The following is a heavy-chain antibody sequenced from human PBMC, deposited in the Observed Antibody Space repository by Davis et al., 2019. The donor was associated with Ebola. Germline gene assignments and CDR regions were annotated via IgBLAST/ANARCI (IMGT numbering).Heavy chain of an antibody. CDR3: ARDGVWDDFWIGFMDV. J-gene: IGHJ6*02. V-gene: IGHV3-7*03. Sequence: PGGSLRLSCAASGFTFSSYWMSWVRQAPGQGLEWVANIKEDGSEKYYVDSVKGRFTISRDNAKNSLHLQVNSLRAEDTAVYYCARDGVWDDFWIGFMDVWGQGTTVTASS. D-gene: IGHD3-3*01. CDR2: IKEDGSEK. CDR1: GFTFSSYW.